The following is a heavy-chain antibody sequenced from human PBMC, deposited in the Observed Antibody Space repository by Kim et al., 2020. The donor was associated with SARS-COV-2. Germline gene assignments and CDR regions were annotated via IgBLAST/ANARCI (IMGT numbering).Heavy chain of an antibody. CDR1: GLTFSNHW. V-gene: IGHV3-7*01. CDR3: ARVRTEYYDILTGYYYG. Sequence: GGSLRLSCAASGLTFSNHWMSWVRQAPGRGLEWVASIKQDGSEKYYVDSVKGRFTISRDNARNSLVLQLNSLRAEDTAVYYCARVRTEYYDILTGYYYG. D-gene: IGHD3-9*01. CDR2: IKQDGSEK. J-gene: IGHJ6*01.